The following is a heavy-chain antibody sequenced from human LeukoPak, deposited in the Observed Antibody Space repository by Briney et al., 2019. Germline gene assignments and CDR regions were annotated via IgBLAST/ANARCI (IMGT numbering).Heavy chain of an antibody. V-gene: IGHV5-51*01. CDR3: ARLAAAFHNWFDP. Sequence: GASPQISRSGSACSFTSYWIVCVRQMPEKGLEWMGIIYPGDSDTRYSPSFQGQGTISADKSISTAYLQWSSLKASDTAMYYCARLAAAFHNWFDPWGQGTLVTVSS. CDR1: ACSFTSYW. CDR2: IYPGDSDT. J-gene: IGHJ5*02. D-gene: IGHD6-13*01.